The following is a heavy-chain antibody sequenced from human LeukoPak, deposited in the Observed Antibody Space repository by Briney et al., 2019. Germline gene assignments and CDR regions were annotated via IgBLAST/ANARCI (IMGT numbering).Heavy chain of an antibody. CDR2: ISASGGST. CDR1: GFTFSNAW. V-gene: IGHV3-23*01. J-gene: IGHJ4*02. D-gene: IGHD4-17*01. CDR3: AKLAHDDSQGGY. Sequence: GGSLRLSCTTSGFTFSNAWMNWVRQAPGKGLEWVSSISASGGSTYYADSVKGRFTISRDNSKNTLYLQMNSLRAEDTALYYCAKLAHDDSQGGYWGQGTLVTVSS.